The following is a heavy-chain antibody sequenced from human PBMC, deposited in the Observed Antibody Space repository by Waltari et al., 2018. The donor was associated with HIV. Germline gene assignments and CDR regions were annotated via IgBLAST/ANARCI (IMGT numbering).Heavy chain of an antibody. J-gene: IGHJ5*02. D-gene: IGHD6-19*01. CDR1: GFRFRVYN. CDR2: IGSLQNFI. V-gene: IGHV3-21*01. Sequence: EVRLLESGGGLVRPGGSLSFSWRASGFRFRVYNMNWVRLGPGKGLEWVASIGSLQNFIHYADSVKGRFTVSRDNAKNSLYLQMNSLTAEDTAVYYCARGPSSGWSWFDPWGQGTLVTVSS. CDR3: ARGPSSGWSWFDP.